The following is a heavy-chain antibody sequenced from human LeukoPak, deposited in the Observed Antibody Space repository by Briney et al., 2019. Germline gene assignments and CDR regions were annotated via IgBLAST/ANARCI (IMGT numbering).Heavy chain of an antibody. CDR2: INWNGGST. CDR3: ARTYHYYYYYMDV. J-gene: IGHJ6*03. CDR1: GFTFDDYG. Sequence: AGSLRLSCAASGFTFDDYGMSWVRQAPGKGLEWVSDINWNGGSTGYADSVKGRFTISRDNAKNSLYLQMNSLRAEDTALYYCARTYHYYYYYMDVWGKGTTVTVSS. V-gene: IGHV3-20*04.